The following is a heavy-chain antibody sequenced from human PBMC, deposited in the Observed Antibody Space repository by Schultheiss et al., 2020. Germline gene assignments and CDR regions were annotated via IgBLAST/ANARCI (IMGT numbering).Heavy chain of an antibody. V-gene: IGHV4-34*01. D-gene: IGHD3-16*02. J-gene: IGHJ4*02. Sequence: SETLSLKCAVYGGSFSGYYWSWIRQAPGKGLEWIGYIYYSGSTKYNPSLRSRVTISVDTSKNQFSLKLSSVTAADTAVYYCATCPYDYVWGSYRYTETWGQGTLVTVSS. CDR2: IYYSGST. CDR3: ATCPYDYVWGSYRYTET. CDR1: GGSFSGYY.